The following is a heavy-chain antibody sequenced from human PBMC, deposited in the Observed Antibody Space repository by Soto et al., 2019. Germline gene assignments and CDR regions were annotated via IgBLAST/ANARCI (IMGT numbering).Heavy chain of an antibody. Sequence: EVHLLESGGGLEQPGGSLRLSCTASGFTFSTYTLSWVRQAPGKGLEWVSAISGSGDATYYAASVKGRFTISRDNSKNMLYLQLNSLRAEDTAFYYCAKTWFGADTNYWGQGTLVTVAS. V-gene: IGHV3-23*01. CDR2: ISGSGDAT. D-gene: IGHD3-10*01. CDR1: GFTFSTYT. J-gene: IGHJ4*02. CDR3: AKTWFGADTNY.